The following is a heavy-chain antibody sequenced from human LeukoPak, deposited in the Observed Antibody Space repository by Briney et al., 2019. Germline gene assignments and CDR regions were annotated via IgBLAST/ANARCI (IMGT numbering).Heavy chain of an antibody. J-gene: IGHJ5*02. D-gene: IGHD6-13*01. CDR2: IYYSGST. V-gene: IGHV4-31*03. CDR3: ARGDSSSPNWFDP. CDR1: GGSISSGGYY. Sequence: PSETLSLTCTVSGGSISSGGYYWSWIRQHPGKGLEWIGYIYYSGSTYYNPSLKSRVTISVDKSKNQFSLKLSSVTAADTAVYYCARGDSSSPNWFDPWGQGTLVTVSS.